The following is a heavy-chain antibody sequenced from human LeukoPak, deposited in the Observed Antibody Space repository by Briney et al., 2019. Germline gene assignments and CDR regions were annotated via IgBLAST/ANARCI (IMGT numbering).Heavy chain of an antibody. V-gene: IGHV7-4-1*02. CDR1: GYTFTSYA. J-gene: IGHJ6*03. CDR2: ISTNTGNP. Sequence: ASVKVSCKASGYTFTSYAMNWVRQAPGQGLEWMGWISTNTGNPTYAQGFTGRFVFSLDTSVSTAYLQISSLKAEDTAVYYCARGGYSSSWYLGYYYYYYMDVWGKGTTVTVSS. CDR3: ARGGYSSSWYLGYYYYYYMDV. D-gene: IGHD6-13*01.